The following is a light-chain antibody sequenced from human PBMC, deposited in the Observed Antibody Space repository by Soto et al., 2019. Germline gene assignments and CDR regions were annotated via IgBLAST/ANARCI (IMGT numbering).Light chain of an antibody. V-gene: IGLV2-8*01. J-gene: IGLJ1*01. CDR1: SSDFGGYNF. Sequence: QSALTQPPSASGSPGQSVTISCTGTSSDFGGYNFVSWYQQHPGKAPKLMIFEVTKRPSGVPDRFSGSKSGNTASLTVSGLQAEDEADYYCSSFAGRNNLYVFGTGTKVTVL. CDR3: SSFAGRNNLYV. CDR2: EVT.